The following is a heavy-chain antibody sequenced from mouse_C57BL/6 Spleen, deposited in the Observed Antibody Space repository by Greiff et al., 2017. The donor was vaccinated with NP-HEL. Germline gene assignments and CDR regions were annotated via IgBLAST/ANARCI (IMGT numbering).Heavy chain of an antibody. Sequence: DVMLVESGGDLVKPGGSLKLSCAASGFTFSSYGMSWVRQTPDKRLEWVATISSGGSYTYYPDSVKGRFTISRDNAKNTLYLQMSSLKSEDTAMYYCARRDGGGYAFDYWGQGTTLTVSS. V-gene: IGHV5-6*02. CDR1: GFTFSSYG. CDR2: ISSGGSYT. CDR3: ARRDGGGYAFDY. D-gene: IGHD2-2*01. J-gene: IGHJ2*01.